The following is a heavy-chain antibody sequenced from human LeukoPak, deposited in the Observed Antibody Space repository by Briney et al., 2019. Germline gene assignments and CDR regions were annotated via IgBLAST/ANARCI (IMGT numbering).Heavy chain of an antibody. J-gene: IGHJ4*02. CDR1: GGSIRRDGNL. CDR2: ISHGGRT. CDR3: AGQGGSYYSWIPYYFDY. V-gene: IGHV4-39*01. D-gene: IGHD1-26*01. Sequence: SETLSLICAVSGGSIRRDGNLWGWIRQPPGKGLEWIGTISHGGRTYYNPSLKSRVTVSVETTKNQFSLKLSSVTAADTAVYYCAGQGGSYYSWIPYYFDYWGQGTLVTVSS.